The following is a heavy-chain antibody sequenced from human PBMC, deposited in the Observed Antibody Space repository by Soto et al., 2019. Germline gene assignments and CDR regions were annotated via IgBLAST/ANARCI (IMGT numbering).Heavy chain of an antibody. CDR1: GFTFSSYA. Sequence: GGSLRLSCAASGFTFSSYAMSWVRQAPGKGLEWVSAISSSSSYIYYADSVKGRFTISRDNAKNSLYLQMNSLRAEDTAVYYCARASGYSYGYYYYYYYMDVWGKGTTVTVSS. D-gene: IGHD5-18*01. CDR3: ARASGYSYGYYYYYYYMDV. CDR2: ISSSSSYI. J-gene: IGHJ6*03. V-gene: IGHV3-21*01.